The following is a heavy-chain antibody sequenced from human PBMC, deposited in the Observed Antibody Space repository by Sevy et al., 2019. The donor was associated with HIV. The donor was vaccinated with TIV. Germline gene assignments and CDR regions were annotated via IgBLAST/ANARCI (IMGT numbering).Heavy chain of an antibody. CDR3: VRDDRDGYFEH. J-gene: IGHJ4*02. CDR2: INPDSGDP. Sequence: ASVKVSCNASGYTFTGYYMHWMRQAPGQGLEWMGWINPDSGDPTYAPKFQGRVTLTRDPSINTAYMDLRRLKSDDTAVYYCVRDDRDGYFEHWGQGTLVTVSS. CDR1: GYTFTGYY. V-gene: IGHV1-2*02.